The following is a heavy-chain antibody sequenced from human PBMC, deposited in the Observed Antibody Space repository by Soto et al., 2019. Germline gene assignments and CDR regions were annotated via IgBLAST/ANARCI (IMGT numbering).Heavy chain of an antibody. CDR3: ARGRGLGVVVPAATH. D-gene: IGHD2-2*01. J-gene: IGHJ4*02. Sequence: ASVKVSCKASGHTFTSYGIHWVRQAPGQRLEWMGWINAANGDTKYSPKFQGRVTITRDTSASTAYMELSSLRSEDTAVYYCARGRGLGVVVPAATHWGQGTLVTVSS. V-gene: IGHV1-3*01. CDR1: GHTFTSYG. CDR2: INAANGDT.